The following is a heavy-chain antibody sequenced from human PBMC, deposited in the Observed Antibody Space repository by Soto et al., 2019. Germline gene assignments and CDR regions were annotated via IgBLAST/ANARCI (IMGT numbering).Heavy chain of an antibody. Sequence: QGHLQESGPGLVKPSGTLSLTCAVSGGSLSSNNWWSWVRQPPGKGLEWIGEIYHSGITNYNPSLKSRVTMSVDKSNNQFSLRLTSVTAADTAVYYCAKTPGQSDTPGWENSWGPGTLVTVSS. CDR3: AKTPGQSDTPGWENS. J-gene: IGHJ4*02. CDR2: IYHSGIT. V-gene: IGHV4-4*02. CDR1: GGSLSSNNW. D-gene: IGHD2-15*01.